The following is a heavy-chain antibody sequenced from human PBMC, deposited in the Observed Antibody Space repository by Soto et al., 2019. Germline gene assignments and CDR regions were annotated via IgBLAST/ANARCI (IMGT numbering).Heavy chain of an antibody. Sequence: QVQLVQSGAEVKKPGASVKVSCKASGYTFTSYGISWVRQAPGQGLEWMGWISAYNGNTNYAQKLQGRVTMTTDTSTSXXYXEXTSLRSDDTAVYYCARGGGSDSSSWYPNYYYYGMDVWGQGTTVTVSS. CDR1: GYTFTSYG. D-gene: IGHD6-13*01. J-gene: IGHJ6*02. CDR3: ARGGGSDSSSWYPNYYYYGMDV. CDR2: ISAYNGNT. V-gene: IGHV1-18*01.